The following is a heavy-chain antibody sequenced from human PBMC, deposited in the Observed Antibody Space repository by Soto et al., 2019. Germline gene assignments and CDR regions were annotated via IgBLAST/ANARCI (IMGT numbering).Heavy chain of an antibody. CDR2: IYHSGTT. CDR3: ARIPSP. J-gene: IGHJ5*02. CDR1: GGSISSGGYS. Sequence: QLQLQESGSGLVKPSQTLSLTCAVSGGSISSGGYSWSWIRQPPGKGLEWIGYIYHSGTTYYNPSLKRRVPISVDRSKTPFSLKLISVTAADTAVYYFARIPSPWGQGTLVTVSS. V-gene: IGHV4-30-2*01. D-gene: IGHD2-21*01.